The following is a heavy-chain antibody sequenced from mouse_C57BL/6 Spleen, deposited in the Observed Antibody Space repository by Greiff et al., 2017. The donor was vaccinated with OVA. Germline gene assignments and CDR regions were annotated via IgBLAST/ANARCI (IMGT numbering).Heavy chain of an antibody. CDR1: GFNIKDYY. D-gene: IGHD3-1*01. Sequence: VQLQQSGAELVKPGASVKLSCTASGFNIKDYYMHWVKQRTEQGLEWIGRIDPEDGETKYAPKFQGKATITADKSSSTAYMQFSSLTSEDSAIYYCARTGGGHFDYWGQGTTLTVSS. J-gene: IGHJ2*01. CDR2: IDPEDGET. CDR3: ARTGGGHFDY. V-gene: IGHV14-2*01.